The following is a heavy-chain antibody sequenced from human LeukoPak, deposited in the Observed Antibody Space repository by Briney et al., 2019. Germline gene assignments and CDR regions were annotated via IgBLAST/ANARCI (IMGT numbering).Heavy chain of an antibody. J-gene: IGHJ4*02. CDR3: ARDSRNCGGDCYYDY. D-gene: IGHD2-21*02. Sequence: SVKVSCKASGYTFTSYGISWVRQAPGQGLEWMGRIIPILGIANYAQKFQGRVTITADKSTSTAYMELSSLRSEDTAVYYCARDSRNCGGDCYYDYWGQGTLVTVSS. V-gene: IGHV1-69*04. CDR1: GYTFTSYG. CDR2: IIPILGIA.